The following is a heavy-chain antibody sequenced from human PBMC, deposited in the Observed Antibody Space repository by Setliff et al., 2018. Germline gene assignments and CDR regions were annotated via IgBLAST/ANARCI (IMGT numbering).Heavy chain of an antibody. Sequence: SVKVSCKASGGTFSTYAISWVRQAPGQGLEWMGGIISMFGTTNYAQKFQGRVTITTDKSTSTAYMELRSLRTEDTAVYYCAREGVDTRSSTDYRYYMDVWGKGTTVTVS. J-gene: IGHJ6*03. D-gene: IGHD5-18*01. CDR2: IISMFGTT. CDR1: GGTFSTYA. CDR3: AREGVDTRSSTDYRYYMDV. V-gene: IGHV1-69*05.